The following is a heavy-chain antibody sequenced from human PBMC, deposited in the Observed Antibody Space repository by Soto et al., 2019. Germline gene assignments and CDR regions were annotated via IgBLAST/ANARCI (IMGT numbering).Heavy chain of an antibody. J-gene: IGHJ4*02. V-gene: IGHV1-8*01. CDR3: ARDLGGYNSIAAY. D-gene: IGHD5-12*01. CDR1: GYTFTSYD. Sequence: GASVKVSCKASGYTFTSYDINWVRQATGQGLEWMGWMNPNSGNTGYTQNLQGRITMTTDTSTSTAYMELRSLRSDDTAVYYCARDLGGYNSIAAYWGQGALVTVSS. CDR2: MNPNSGNT.